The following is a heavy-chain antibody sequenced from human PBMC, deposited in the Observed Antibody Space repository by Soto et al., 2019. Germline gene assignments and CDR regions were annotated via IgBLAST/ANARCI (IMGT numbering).Heavy chain of an antibody. CDR2: IKSKTDGGTT. Sequence: EVQLVESGGGLVKPGGSLRLSCAASGFTFSNAWMNWVRQAPGKGLEWVGRIKSKTDGGTTDYAAPVKGRFTISRDDSKNTLYLQMSSLKTEDTAVYYCTTRTTVTTWPFDEYYYGMDGWGQRTTVTISS. D-gene: IGHD4-4*01. V-gene: IGHV3-15*01. CDR1: GFTFSNAW. J-gene: IGHJ6*02. CDR3: TTRTTVTTWPFDEYYYGMDG.